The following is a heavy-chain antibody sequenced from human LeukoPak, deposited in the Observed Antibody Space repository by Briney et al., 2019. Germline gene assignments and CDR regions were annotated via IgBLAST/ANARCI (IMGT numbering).Heavy chain of an antibody. Sequence: SETLSLTCAVYGXSLSGYYWSWIRQPPGKGLEWIGYIYYSGSTNYNPSLKSRVTISVDMSKNQFSLKLSSVTAADTAVYYCARGTMGDDIWGQGTMVTVSS. CDR2: IYYSGST. D-gene: IGHD3-3*01. CDR1: GXSLSGYY. CDR3: ARGTMGDDI. J-gene: IGHJ3*02. V-gene: IGHV4-59*01.